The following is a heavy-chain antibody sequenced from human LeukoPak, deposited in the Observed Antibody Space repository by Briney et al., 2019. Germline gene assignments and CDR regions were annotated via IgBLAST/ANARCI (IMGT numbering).Heavy chain of an antibody. CDR1: GYTFTGYY. CDR2: INPNSGGT. D-gene: IGHD2-2*01. V-gene: IGHV1-2*04. J-gene: IGHJ4*02. Sequence: ASVKVSCKASGYTFTGYYMHWVRQAPGQGLGWMGWINPNSGGTNYAQKFQGWVTMTRDTSISTAYMELSRLRSDDTAVYYCAREVGDCSSTSCSLFDYWGQGTLVTVSS. CDR3: AREVGDCSSTSCSLFDY.